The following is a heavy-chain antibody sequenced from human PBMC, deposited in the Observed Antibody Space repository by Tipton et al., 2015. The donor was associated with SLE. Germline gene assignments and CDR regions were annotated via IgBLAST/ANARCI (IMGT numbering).Heavy chain of an antibody. V-gene: IGHV4-39*07. CDR2: IYYSGST. CDR1: GGSISSSSYY. CDR3: ARSGYSSDYFDY. Sequence: LRLSCTVSGGSISSSSYYWGWIRQPPGKGLEWIGSIYYSGSTNYNPSLKSRVTISVDTSKNQFSLKLSSVTAADTAVYYCARSGYSSDYFDYWGQGTLVTVSS. D-gene: IGHD5-18*01. J-gene: IGHJ4*02.